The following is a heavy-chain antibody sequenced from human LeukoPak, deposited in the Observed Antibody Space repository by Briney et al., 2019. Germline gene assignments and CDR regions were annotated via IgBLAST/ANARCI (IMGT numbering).Heavy chain of an antibody. V-gene: IGHV3-30-3*01. CDR1: GFPFSSYV. Sequence: GGSLRLSCAASGFPFSSYVMHWVRQAPGKGLEWVSFTSYDGSNKYYADSVKGRFTISRDNSKNTLGLQMNSLRAEDTAMYYCARGDDTSGYFYSYFDYWGQGTLVTVSS. D-gene: IGHD3-22*01. CDR2: TSYDGSNK. J-gene: IGHJ4*02. CDR3: ARGDDTSGYFYSYFDY.